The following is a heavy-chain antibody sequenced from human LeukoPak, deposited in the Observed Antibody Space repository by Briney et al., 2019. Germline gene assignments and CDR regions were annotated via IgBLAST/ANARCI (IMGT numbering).Heavy chain of an antibody. CDR2: MNPNSGNT. CDR1: GYTFTSYD. J-gene: IGHJ6*03. CDR3: ARRAVGNSYYYYMDV. V-gene: IGHV1-8*03. Sequence: GASVKVSCKASGYTFTSYDITWVRQVSGQGLEWLGWMNPNSGNTDYAQKFQGRVTITRNTSISTAYMELSSLRSEDTAVYYCARRAVGNSYYYYMDVWGKGTTVTVSS. D-gene: IGHD6-19*01.